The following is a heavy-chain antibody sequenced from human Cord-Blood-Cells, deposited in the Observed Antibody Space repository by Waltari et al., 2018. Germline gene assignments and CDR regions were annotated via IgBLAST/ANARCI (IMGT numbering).Heavy chain of an antibody. D-gene: IGHD2-2*01. J-gene: IGHJ4*02. V-gene: IGHV1-2*02. Sequence: QVQLVQSGAEVKKPGASVKVSCKASGYTFTGYYMHWVRQAPGQGLEWMGWINPNSGGTNYAQKFQGRVTNTRDTSISTAYMELSRLRSDDTAVYYCARDIVVVPAAVYFDYWGQGTLVTVSS. CDR3: ARDIVVVPAAVYFDY. CDR2: INPNSGGT. CDR1: GYTFTGYY.